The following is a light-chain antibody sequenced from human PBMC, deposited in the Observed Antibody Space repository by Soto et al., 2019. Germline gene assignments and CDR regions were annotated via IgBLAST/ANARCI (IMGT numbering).Light chain of an antibody. V-gene: IGLV2-11*01. J-gene: IGLJ2*01. CDR3: YAYAGRYTVV. CDR2: GVN. Sequence: QSVLTQPRSVSGSPGQSVTISCTGTSSDVGAYDYVAWYQQHPGKAPKLMIYGVNKRPSGVPDRFSGSKSGNTASLTISGLQAGDEADYYCYAYAGRYTVVLSGGTKVTVL. CDR1: SSDVGAYDY.